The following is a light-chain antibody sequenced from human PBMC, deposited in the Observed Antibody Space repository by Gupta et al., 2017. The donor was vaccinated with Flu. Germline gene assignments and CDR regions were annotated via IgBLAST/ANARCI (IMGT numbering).Light chain of an antibody. Sequence: DIVMTQAPLSLPVSPGEPASISCRSSQSLLGSDGRNTYLDWFLQKPGQPPQLLITTLYYRADGVPDRFSDSGSGTYFTLTISRVEAEDVGVYYCRQRVEFPVTLGQGTRLEIK. CDR3: RQRVEFPVT. CDR1: QSLLGSDGRNTY. CDR2: TLY. V-gene: IGKV2-40*01. J-gene: IGKJ5*01.